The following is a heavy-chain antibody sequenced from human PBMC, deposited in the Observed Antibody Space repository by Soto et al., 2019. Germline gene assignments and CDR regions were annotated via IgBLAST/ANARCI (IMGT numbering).Heavy chain of an antibody. Sequence: SVKVSCKASGGTFSSYAISWVRQAPGQGLEWMGGIIPIFGTANYAQKFQGRVTITADESTSTAYMELSSLRSEDTAVYYCAIEAAYYYDSGGYAYWGQGTLVTVSS. CDR1: GGTFSSYA. V-gene: IGHV1-69*13. CDR3: AIEAAYYYDSGGYAY. CDR2: IIPIFGTA. J-gene: IGHJ4*02. D-gene: IGHD3-22*01.